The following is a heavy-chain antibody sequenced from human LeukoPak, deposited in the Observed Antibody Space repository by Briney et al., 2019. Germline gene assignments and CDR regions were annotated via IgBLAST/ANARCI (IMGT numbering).Heavy chain of an antibody. Sequence: SETLSLTCTVSGGSISSGDYYWSWIRQPPGKGLEWIGYIYYSGSTYYNPSLKSRVTISVDTSKNQFSLKLSSVTAADTAVYYCARVWFGELSIGYWGQGSLVTVSS. CDR3: ARVWFGELSIGY. D-gene: IGHD3-10*01. J-gene: IGHJ4*02. V-gene: IGHV4-30-4*01. CDR2: IYYSGST. CDR1: GGSISSGDYY.